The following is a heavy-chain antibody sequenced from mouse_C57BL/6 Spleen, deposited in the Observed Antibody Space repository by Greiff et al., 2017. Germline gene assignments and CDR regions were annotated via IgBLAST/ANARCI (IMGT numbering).Heavy chain of an antibody. Sequence: QVQLKESGAELVKPGASVKMSCKASGYTFTSYWITWVKQRPGQGLEWIGDIYPGSGSTNYNEKFKSKATLTVDTSSSTAYMQLSSLTSEDSAVYYCAREENHYWGQGTTLTVSS. J-gene: IGHJ2*01. CDR1: GYTFTSYW. CDR2: IYPGSGST. CDR3: AREENHY. V-gene: IGHV1-55*01.